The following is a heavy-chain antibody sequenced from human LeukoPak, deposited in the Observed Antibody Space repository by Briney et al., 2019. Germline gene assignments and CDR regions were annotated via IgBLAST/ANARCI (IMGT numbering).Heavy chain of an antibody. CDR2: ISYDGSNK. D-gene: IGHD3-9*01. V-gene: IGHV3-30*18. CDR1: GFTFSSYG. CDR3: AKNPGHFDWLSFPPYYYYYMDV. Sequence: QSGGSLRLSCAASGFTFSSYGMHWVRQAPGKGLEWVAVISYDGSNKYYADSVKGRFTISRDNSKNTLYLQMNSLRAEDTAVYYCAKNPGHFDWLSFPPYYYYYMDVWGKGTTVTISS. J-gene: IGHJ6*03.